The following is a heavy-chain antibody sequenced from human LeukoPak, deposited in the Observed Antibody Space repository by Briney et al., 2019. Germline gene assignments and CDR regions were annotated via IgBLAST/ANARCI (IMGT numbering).Heavy chain of an antibody. D-gene: IGHD3-10*01. J-gene: IGHJ4*02. V-gene: IGHV3-23*01. CDR2: VSGSTRST. CDR3: AKDDYSGSGGYTFDY. CDR1: GFTFSNYA. Sequence: GGSLRLSCAVSGFTFSNYAMTWVRQAPGKGLEWVSAVSGSTRSTYYADSVRGRFTISRDNSKNTLYLQMNSLRAEDTAVYYCAKDDYSGSGGYTFDYWGQGTLVPVSS.